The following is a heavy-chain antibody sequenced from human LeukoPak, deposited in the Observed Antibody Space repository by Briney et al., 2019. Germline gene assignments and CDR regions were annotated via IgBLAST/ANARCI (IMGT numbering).Heavy chain of an antibody. J-gene: IGHJ4*02. Sequence: GGSLRLSCATSGFTLSSYSMNWVRQAPGKGLEWVSYISSGSTTIYYADSVKGRFTISRDDAKNSLYLQMNSLRAEDTAVYYCARDVEQWLVRVYYFDYWGQGTLVTVSS. CDR2: ISSGSTTI. V-gene: IGHV3-48*01. CDR1: GFTLSSYS. D-gene: IGHD6-19*01. CDR3: ARDVEQWLVRVYYFDY.